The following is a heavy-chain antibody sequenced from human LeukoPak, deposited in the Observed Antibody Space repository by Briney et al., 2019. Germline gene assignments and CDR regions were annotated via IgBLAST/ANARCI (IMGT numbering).Heavy chain of an antibody. CDR2: ISGSGGST. Sequence: PGGSLRLSCAASGFTFSSYAMSWVRQAPGKGLEWVPAISGSGGSTYYADSVKGRFTISRDNSKNTLYLQMNSLRAEDTAVYYCAQAGYCSSTSCSDYWGQGTLVTVSS. CDR3: AQAGYCSSTSCSDY. V-gene: IGHV3-23*01. J-gene: IGHJ4*02. CDR1: GFTFSSYA. D-gene: IGHD2-2*01.